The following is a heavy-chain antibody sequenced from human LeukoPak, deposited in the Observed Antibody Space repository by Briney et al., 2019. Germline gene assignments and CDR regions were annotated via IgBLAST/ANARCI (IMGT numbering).Heavy chain of an antibody. CDR1: GGSISRYY. Sequence: SETLSLTCTVSGGSISRYYWSWVRQPPGKGLEWIGYIYYSGSTNCNPSLKSRVTISVATSKNQFSLKLSSVTAADTAVYYCARQIGGFDYWGQGTLVTVAS. V-gene: IGHV4-59*08. CDR3: ARQIGGFDY. CDR2: IYYSGST. J-gene: IGHJ4*02. D-gene: IGHD3-16*01.